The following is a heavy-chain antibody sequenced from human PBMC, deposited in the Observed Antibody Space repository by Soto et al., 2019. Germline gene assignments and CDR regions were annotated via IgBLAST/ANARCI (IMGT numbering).Heavy chain of an antibody. CDR2: IYYSGST. V-gene: IGHV4-59*01. Sequence: SETLSLTCTVSGGSISSYYWSWIRQPSGKGLEWIGYIYYSGSTNYNPSLKSRVTISVDTSKNQFSLKLSSVTAADTAVYYCARDRRLERYYYYGMDVWGQGTTVTVSS. CDR3: ARDRRLERYYYYGMDV. J-gene: IGHJ6*02. D-gene: IGHD1-1*01. CDR1: GGSISSYY.